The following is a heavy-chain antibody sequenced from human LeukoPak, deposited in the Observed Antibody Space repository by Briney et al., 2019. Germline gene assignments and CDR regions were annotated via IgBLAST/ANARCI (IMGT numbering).Heavy chain of an antibody. CDR1: GYTFTSYA. CDR3: ARGQRYCSGGSCYHSTFDY. D-gene: IGHD2-15*01. CDR2: INAGNGNT. V-gene: IGHV1-3*01. J-gene: IGHJ4*02. Sequence: GASVKVSCKDSGYTFTSYAMHWVRQAPGQRLEWMGWINAGNGNTKYSQKFQGRVTITRDTSASTAYMELSSLRSEDTAVYYCARGQRYCSGGSCYHSTFDYWGQGTLVTVSS.